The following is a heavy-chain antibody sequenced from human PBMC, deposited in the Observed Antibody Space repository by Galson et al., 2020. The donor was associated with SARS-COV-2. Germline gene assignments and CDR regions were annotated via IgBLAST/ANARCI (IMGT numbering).Heavy chain of an antibody. V-gene: IGHV3-30*18. CDR2: ISCHGETK. J-gene: IGHJ4*02. Sequence: GGSLRLSCVVSGFTFRDYGFHWVRQVPGQGLEWVSIISCHGETKYYADSVKGRFTISRDDTMNTVHLQMTSLRPEDTATYYCAKRLFGCSSSSLYDYLGQGTQVTVSS. CDR3: AKRLFGCSSSSLYDY. D-gene: IGHD6-6*01. CDR1: GFTFRDYG.